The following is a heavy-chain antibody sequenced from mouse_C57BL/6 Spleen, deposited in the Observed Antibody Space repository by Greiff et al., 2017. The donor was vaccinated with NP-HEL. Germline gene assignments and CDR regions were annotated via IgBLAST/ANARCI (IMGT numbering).Heavy chain of an antibody. CDR3: ARGYYGNFHFDY. D-gene: IGHD2-1*01. CDR2: IYPGDGDT. J-gene: IGHJ2*01. Sequence: QVQLQQSGAELVKPGASVKISCKASGYAFSSYWMNWVKQRPGKGLEWIGQIYPGDGDTNYNGKFKGKATLTADKSSSTAYMQLSSLTSEDSAVYFCARGYYGNFHFDYWGQGTTLTVSS. V-gene: IGHV1-80*01. CDR1: GYAFSSYW.